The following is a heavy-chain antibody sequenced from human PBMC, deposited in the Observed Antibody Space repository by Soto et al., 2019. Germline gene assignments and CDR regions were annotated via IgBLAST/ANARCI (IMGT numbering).Heavy chain of an antibody. D-gene: IGHD3-9*01. V-gene: IGHV3-15*01. CDR2: IKSKTDGGTT. CDR1: GFTFSNAW. J-gene: IGHJ4*02. Sequence: EVQLVESGGGLVKPGGSLRLSCAASGFTFSNAWMSWVRQAPGKGLEWVGRIKSKTDGGTTDYAAPVKGRFTISRDDSKHTLYLQMNSLKTEDTAVYYCTTEYYDILTGYWGGFDYWGQGTLVTVSS. CDR3: TTEYYDILTGYWGGFDY.